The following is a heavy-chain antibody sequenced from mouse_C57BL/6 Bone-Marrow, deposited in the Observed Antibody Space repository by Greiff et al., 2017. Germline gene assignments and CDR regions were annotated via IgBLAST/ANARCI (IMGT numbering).Heavy chain of an antibody. CDR2: IDPSDSET. Sequence: QVHVKQPGAELVRPGSSVKLSCKASGYTFTSYWMHWVKQRPIQGLEWIGNIDPSDSETHYTQKFKDKATLTVDKSASTAYMQLSSLTSEDSAVYYCARGGSQFAYWGQGTLVTVSA. J-gene: IGHJ3*01. V-gene: IGHV1-52*01. CDR1: GYTFTSYW. D-gene: IGHD1-1*02. CDR3: ARGGSQFAY.